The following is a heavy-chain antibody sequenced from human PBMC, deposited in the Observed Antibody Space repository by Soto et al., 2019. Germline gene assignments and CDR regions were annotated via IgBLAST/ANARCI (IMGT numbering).Heavy chain of an antibody. CDR3: ARGYCSSTSCYRGGHYYYYMDV. Sequence: QVQLQESGPGLVKPSKTLSLTCTVSGGSISSYYWSWIRQPPGKGLEWIGYIYYSGSTNYNPSLKSRVTISVGTSKNQFSLKLRSVTAADTAVYYCARGYCSSTSCYRGGHYYYYMDVWGKGTTVTVS. CDR1: GGSISSYY. D-gene: IGHD2-2*01. J-gene: IGHJ6*03. CDR2: IYYSGST. V-gene: IGHV4-59*01.